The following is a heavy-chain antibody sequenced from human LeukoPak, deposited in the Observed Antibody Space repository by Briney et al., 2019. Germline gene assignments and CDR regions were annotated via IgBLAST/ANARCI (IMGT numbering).Heavy chain of an antibody. Sequence: GGSLRLSCAASGFSFSSYSMHWVRQAPGKGLEGVSSISSSSSHIYYADSVKGRFTISRDNAKNPLYLQMNSLRAEDTAVYYCAREAYYYYMDVWGKGTTVTVSS. CDR2: ISSSSSHI. CDR1: GFSFSSYS. CDR3: AREAYYYYMDV. V-gene: IGHV3-21*01. J-gene: IGHJ6*03.